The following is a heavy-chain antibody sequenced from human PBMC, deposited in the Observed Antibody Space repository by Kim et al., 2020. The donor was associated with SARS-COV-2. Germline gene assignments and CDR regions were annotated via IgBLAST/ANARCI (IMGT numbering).Heavy chain of an antibody. J-gene: IGHJ4*02. Sequence: GGSLRLSCAASGFTFRSYAMSWGRRAPGKGLEWVSTISDSAGRTYDADSVKGRFTISRDKFKNTLYLQMNSMRAEDTAVYYCAKEGGSSWDFNYWGQGTLVTVSS. CDR1: GFTFRSYA. CDR2: ISDSAGRT. D-gene: IGHD6-13*01. CDR3: AKEGGSSWDFNY. V-gene: IGHV3-23*01.